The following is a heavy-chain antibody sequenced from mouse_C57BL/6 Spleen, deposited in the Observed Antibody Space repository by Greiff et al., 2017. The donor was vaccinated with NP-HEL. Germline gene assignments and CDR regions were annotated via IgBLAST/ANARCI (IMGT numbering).Heavy chain of an antibody. CDR3: ARDRDYYGSSSDWYFDV. CDR1: GFTFSDYY. CDR2: INYDGSST. J-gene: IGHJ1*03. Sequence: EVKLVESEGGLVQPGSSMKLSCTASGFTFSDYYMAWVRQVPEKGLEWVANINYDGSSTYYLDSLKSRFIISRDNAKNILYLQMSSLKSEDTATYYCARDRDYYGSSSDWYFDVWGTGTTVTVSS. D-gene: IGHD1-1*01. V-gene: IGHV5-16*01.